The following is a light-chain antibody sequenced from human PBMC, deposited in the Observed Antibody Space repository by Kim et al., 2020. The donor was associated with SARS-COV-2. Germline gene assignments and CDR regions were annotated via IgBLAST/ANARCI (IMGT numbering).Light chain of an antibody. CDR2: EVT. V-gene: IGLV2-14*01. CDR3: SSYTSSSGLMV. Sequence: QSINISCTGTSSDIYDYNYVSWYQQHPGKAPKLMIYEVTKRPSGVSYRFSGSKSGNTASLTISGLQAEDEADYYCSSYTSSSGLMVFGGGTQLTVL. J-gene: IGLJ3*02. CDR1: SSDIYDYNY.